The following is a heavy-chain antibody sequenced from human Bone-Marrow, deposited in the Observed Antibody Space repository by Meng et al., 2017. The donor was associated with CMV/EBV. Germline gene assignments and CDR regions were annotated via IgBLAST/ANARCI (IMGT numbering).Heavy chain of an antibody. V-gene: IGHV3-30*04. CDR1: GFTFSTYA. CDR3: ARDDEGVVPAAILSY. CDR2: ISYDGTTK. Sequence: GGSLRLSCAASGFTFSTYAMHWVRQAPGRGLEWVAVISYDGTTKLYGDSVKGRFTISSDISKNTLFLQMNTLRVEDTAVYYCARDDEGVVPAAILSYWGQGTLVTVSS. J-gene: IGHJ4*02. D-gene: IGHD2-2*01.